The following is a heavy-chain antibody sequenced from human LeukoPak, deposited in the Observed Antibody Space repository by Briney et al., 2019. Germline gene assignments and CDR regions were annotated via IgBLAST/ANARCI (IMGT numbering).Heavy chain of an antibody. Sequence: ASVKVSCKASGYTFTSYYMHWVRQAPGQGLECMGIINPSVGITSYAQKFQGRVTMTRDMYTSTVYMELSSLRSEDTAVYYCARVVAAAGTFDYWGQGTLVTVSS. V-gene: IGHV1-46*01. J-gene: IGHJ4*02. CDR1: GYTFTSYY. CDR3: ARVVAAAGTFDY. D-gene: IGHD6-13*01. CDR2: INPSVGIT.